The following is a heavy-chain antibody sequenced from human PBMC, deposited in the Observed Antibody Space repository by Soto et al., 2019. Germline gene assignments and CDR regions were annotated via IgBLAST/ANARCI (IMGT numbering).Heavy chain of an antibody. V-gene: IGHV1-18*01. CDR3: EGVLSRGWTAHDDAFDI. CDR1: GYTFTSYG. CDR2: ISAYNGNT. Sequence: GASVKVSCKASGYTFTSYGISWVRQAPGQGLEWMGWISAYNGNTNYAQKLQGRVTMTTDTSTSTAYMKMRSLRADDTAVYYCEGVLSRGWTAHDDAFDIWAQGKMFTVSS. D-gene: IGHD6-19*01. J-gene: IGHJ3*02.